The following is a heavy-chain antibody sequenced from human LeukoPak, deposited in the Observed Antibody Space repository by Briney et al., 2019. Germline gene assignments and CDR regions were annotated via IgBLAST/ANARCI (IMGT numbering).Heavy chain of an antibody. CDR1: GGSISSYY. CDR3: ARGYNDFWSGYWMIGHWFDP. Sequence: SETLSLTCTVSGGSISSYYWSWIRQPPGKGLEWIGYIYYSGSTNYNPSLKSRVTISVDTSKNQFSLKLSSVTAADTAVYYCARGYNDFWSGYWMIGHWFDPWGQGTLSPSPQ. V-gene: IGHV4-59*01. J-gene: IGHJ5*02. D-gene: IGHD3-3*01. CDR2: IYYSGST.